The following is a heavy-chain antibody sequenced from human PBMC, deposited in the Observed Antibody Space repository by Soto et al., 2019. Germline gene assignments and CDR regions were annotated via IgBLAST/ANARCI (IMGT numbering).Heavy chain of an antibody. Sequence: PSETLSLTCAVSGGSISSGGYSWSWIRQPPGKGLEWIGYIYYSGSTNYNPSLKSRVTISVDTSKNQFSLKLSSVTAADTAVYYCAREGSGYDAGDYYYYYMDVWGKGTTVTVSS. V-gene: IGHV4-61*08. CDR2: IYYSGST. CDR3: AREGSGYDAGDYYYYYMDV. D-gene: IGHD5-12*01. CDR1: GGSISSGGYS. J-gene: IGHJ6*03.